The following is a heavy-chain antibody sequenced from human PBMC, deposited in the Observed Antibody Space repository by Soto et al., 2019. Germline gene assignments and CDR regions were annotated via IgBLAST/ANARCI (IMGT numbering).Heavy chain of an antibody. CDR1: GYTFTSYD. V-gene: IGHV1-8*01. Sequence: ASVKVSCKASGYTFTSYDINWVRQATGQGLEWMGWMNPNSGNTGYAQKFQGRVTMTRNTSISTAYMELSSLRSEDTVVYYCARGTMIEEGGAFDIWGQGTMVTVSS. CDR3: ARGTMIEEGGAFDI. D-gene: IGHD3-22*01. CDR2: MNPNSGNT. J-gene: IGHJ3*02.